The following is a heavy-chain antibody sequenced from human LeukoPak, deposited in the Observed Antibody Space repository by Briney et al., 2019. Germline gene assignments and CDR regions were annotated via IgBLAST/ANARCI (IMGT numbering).Heavy chain of an antibody. CDR1: GLSVSSNC. V-gene: IGHV3-23*01. J-gene: IGHJ4*02. CDR3: AKGDSSGWD. D-gene: IGHD6-19*01. Sequence: GGSLRLSCAASGLSVSSNCMSWVRQAPGKGLEWVSAISGSGGSTYYADSVKGRFTISRDNSKNTLYLQMNSLRAEDTAVYYCAKGDSSGWDWGQGTLVTVSS. CDR2: ISGSGGST.